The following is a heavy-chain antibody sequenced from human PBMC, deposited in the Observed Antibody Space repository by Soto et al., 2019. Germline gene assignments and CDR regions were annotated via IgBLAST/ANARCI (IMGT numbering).Heavy chain of an antibody. CDR1: GFTFSSYW. V-gene: IGHV3-7*01. D-gene: IGHD2-15*01. CDR2: IKQDGSEK. Sequence: GGSLRPSCAASGFTFSSYWISWVRQAPGKGLEWVANIKQDGSEKYYVDSVKGRFTISRDNAKNSLYLQMNSLRAEDTAVYYCARERDIVVVVGWFDPWGQGTLVNVSS. J-gene: IGHJ5*02. CDR3: ARERDIVVVVGWFDP.